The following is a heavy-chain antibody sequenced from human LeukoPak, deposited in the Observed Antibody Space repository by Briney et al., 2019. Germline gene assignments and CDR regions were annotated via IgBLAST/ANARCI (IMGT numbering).Heavy chain of an antibody. CDR2: ISAYNGNT. CDR1: GYIFTSYG. CDR3: ARARTGSAYTLRGYFDY. J-gene: IGHJ4*02. D-gene: IGHD1-14*01. V-gene: IGHV1-18*01. Sequence: ASVKVSCKATGYIFTSYGISWVRQAPGQGLEWMGWISAYNGNTNYAQKLQGRVTMTTDTSTSTAYMELRSLRSDDTAVYYCARARTGSAYTLRGYFDYWGQGTLVTVSS.